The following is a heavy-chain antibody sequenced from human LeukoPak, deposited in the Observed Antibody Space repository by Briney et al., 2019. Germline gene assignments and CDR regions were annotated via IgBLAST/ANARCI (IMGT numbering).Heavy chain of an antibody. CDR1: GFTFSSYA. D-gene: IGHD1-14*01. J-gene: IGHJ6*02. V-gene: IGHV3-30-3*01. CDR2: ISYDGSNK. CDR3: AKGYHGMDV. Sequence: GGSLRLSCAASGFTFSSYAMHWVRQAPGKGLEWVAVISYDGSNKYYADSVKGRFTISRDNSKNTLYLQMNSLRAEDTAVYYCAKGYHGMDVWGQGTTVTVSS.